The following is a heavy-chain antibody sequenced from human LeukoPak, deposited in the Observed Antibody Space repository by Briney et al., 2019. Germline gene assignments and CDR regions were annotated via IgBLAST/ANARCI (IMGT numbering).Heavy chain of an antibody. CDR3: AGEYCRGGRCNQAFEY. Sequence: ASVKVSCKTSGYTFSDFYMHWVRQAPGQGLEYMGWINANSGDTNSAQKFRGRVTLTRDTSISTAYMELSSLRSDDTAVYYCAGEYCRGGRCNQAFEYWGQGTLVTVSS. V-gene: IGHV1-2*02. J-gene: IGHJ4*02. CDR1: GYTFSDFY. CDR2: INANSGDT. D-gene: IGHD2-15*01.